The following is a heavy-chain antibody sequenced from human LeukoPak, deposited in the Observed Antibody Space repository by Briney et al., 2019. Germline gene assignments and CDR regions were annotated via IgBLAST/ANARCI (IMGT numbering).Heavy chain of an antibody. V-gene: IGHV1-69*05. J-gene: IGHJ4*01. CDR1: GCTFSSYA. CDR2: IFLIFGKE. Sequence: GGSVKVSCKASGCTFSSYAISWVRPAPGQGVEWMGGIFLIFGKENHAQKFQRRVTIPTHEPTSPAYMELSSMRSEDTAVYYCARVRDYYDSSGYYHFHYWGHGTLLTVCS. CDR3: ARVRDYYDSSGYYHFHY. D-gene: IGHD3-22*01.